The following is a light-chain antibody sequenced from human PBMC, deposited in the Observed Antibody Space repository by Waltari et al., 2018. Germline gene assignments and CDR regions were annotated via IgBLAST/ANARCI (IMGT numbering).Light chain of an antibody. CDR1: SSDVGGYNY. J-gene: IGLJ3*02. CDR3: SSYTSSRTRV. V-gene: IGLV2-14*01. CDR2: DVN. Sequence: QSALTQPASVSGSPGQSITISCTGTSSDVGGYNYVSWYQQHPGKAPKLMIYDVNKRPSGGSNRFSGSKTDNTASLTISGLQAEDEADYYCSSYTSSRTRVFGGGTKLTVL.